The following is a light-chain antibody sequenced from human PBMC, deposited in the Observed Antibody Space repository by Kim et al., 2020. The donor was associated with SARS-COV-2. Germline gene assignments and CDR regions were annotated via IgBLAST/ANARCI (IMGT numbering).Light chain of an antibody. Sequence: LAPRGTATLSCRASQYIGDWLAWYQQRPGQAPRLLICDASNRAPGIPARVSGSGSGTDFTLTIRSLEPEDLGVYYCQQRRDWPLTFGGGTKVDI. CDR1: QYIGDW. CDR2: DAS. CDR3: QQRRDWPLT. J-gene: IGKJ4*01. V-gene: IGKV3-11*01.